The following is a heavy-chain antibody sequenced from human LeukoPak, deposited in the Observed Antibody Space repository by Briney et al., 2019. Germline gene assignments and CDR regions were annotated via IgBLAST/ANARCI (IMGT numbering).Heavy chain of an antibody. Sequence: GRSLRLSCAASGFPFNTYPVHWVRQSPGKGLEGVAVLSYDGSSKYYADSVKGRFTISRDNTKNTLYLQMNSLRAEDTALYYCARGGSSGWYYMDYWGQGTLVTVSS. CDR2: LSYDGSSK. D-gene: IGHD6-19*01. J-gene: IGHJ4*02. CDR3: ARGGSSGWYYMDY. V-gene: IGHV3-30-3*01. CDR1: GFPFNTYP.